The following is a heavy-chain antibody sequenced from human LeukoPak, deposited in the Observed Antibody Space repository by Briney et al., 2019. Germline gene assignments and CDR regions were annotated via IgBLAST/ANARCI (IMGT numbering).Heavy chain of an antibody. J-gene: IGHJ4*02. V-gene: IGHV3-23*01. CDR3: AKGRYDILTGYYGLIDY. D-gene: IGHD3-9*01. CDR1: GFTFSNYA. CDR2: ISGSGGST. Sequence: GGSLRLSCAASGFTFSNYAMSWVRQAPGKGLEWVSAISGSGGSTYYADSVKGRFTISRDNSKNTLYLQMNSLRAEDTAVYYCAKGRYDILTGYYGLIDYWGQGILVTVSS.